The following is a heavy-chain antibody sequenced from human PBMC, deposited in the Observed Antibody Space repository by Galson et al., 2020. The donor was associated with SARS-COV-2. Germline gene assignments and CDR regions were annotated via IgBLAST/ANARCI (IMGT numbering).Heavy chain of an antibody. CDR1: GFTFNTYD. Sequence: GGSLRLSCAASGFTFNTYDMIWVRQAPGKGLEWVSSISSSRGYIYYADSVRGRFTVSRDNARNSLFLQMDSLRAEDTAVYYCARNPTGRYDTSVFDFWGQGTLVTVSS. D-gene: IGHD3-22*01. CDR3: ARNPTGRYDTSVFDF. J-gene: IGHJ4*02. V-gene: IGHV3-21*01. CDR2: ISSSRGYI.